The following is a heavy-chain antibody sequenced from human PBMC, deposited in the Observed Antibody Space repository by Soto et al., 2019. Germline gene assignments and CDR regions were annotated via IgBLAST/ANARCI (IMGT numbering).Heavy chain of an antibody. J-gene: IGHJ5*02. CDR1: GGSFSGYY. CDR2: INHSGST. V-gene: IGHV4-34*01. CDR3: ARSPIAVAGILWFDP. Sequence: SETLSLTCAVYGGSFSGYYWSWIRQPPGKGLEWIGEINHSGSTNYNPSLKSRVTISVDTSKNQFSLKLSSVTAADTAVYYCARSPIAVAGILWFDPWGQGTLVTVS. D-gene: IGHD6-19*01.